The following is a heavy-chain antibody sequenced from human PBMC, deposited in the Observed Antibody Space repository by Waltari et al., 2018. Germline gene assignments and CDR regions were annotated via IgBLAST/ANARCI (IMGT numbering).Heavy chain of an antibody. Sequence: EVQLVESGGGLVQPGGSLKLSCAASGFTFSGSAMHWVRQGSGKGVGWVGRMRSKANIYATADAASVQGRFTISRDDSKNTAYLQMNSLKTEDTAVYYCHNYYDSSVQAFDIWGQGTMVTVSS. CDR2: MRSKANIYAT. V-gene: IGHV3-73*01. CDR3: HNYYDSSVQAFDI. CDR1: GFTFSGSA. J-gene: IGHJ3*02. D-gene: IGHD3-22*01.